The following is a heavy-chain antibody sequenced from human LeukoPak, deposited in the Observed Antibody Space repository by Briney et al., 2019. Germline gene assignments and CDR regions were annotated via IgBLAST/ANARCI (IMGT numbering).Heavy chain of an antibody. J-gene: IGHJ4*02. CDR3: GRAGPDAFFDH. V-gene: IGHV4-59*01. D-gene: IGHD2-2*01. CDR1: GGSISSYY. Sequence: SETLSLTCTVSGGSISSYYWSWIRQPPGKGLEWIGYIYSGSSSYNPSLQSRVTISVDTSMNQFSLKLTSMTATDTAVYYCGRAGPDAFFDHWGRGALVTVSS. CDR2: IYSGSS.